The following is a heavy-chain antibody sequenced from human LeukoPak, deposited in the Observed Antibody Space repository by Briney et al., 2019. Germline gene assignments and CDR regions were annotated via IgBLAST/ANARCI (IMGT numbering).Heavy chain of an antibody. V-gene: IGHV4-34*01. D-gene: IGHD2-2*03. J-gene: IGHJ4*02. Sequence: SETLSLTCGVYGGSFSGYYWSWIRQPPGKGLEWIGEINHSGSTNYNPSLKSRVTISVDTSKNQFSLKLSSVTAADTAVYYCARGLDIVVVPAAALYFDYWGQGTLVTVSS. CDR1: GGSFSGYY. CDR2: INHSGST. CDR3: ARGLDIVVVPAAALYFDY.